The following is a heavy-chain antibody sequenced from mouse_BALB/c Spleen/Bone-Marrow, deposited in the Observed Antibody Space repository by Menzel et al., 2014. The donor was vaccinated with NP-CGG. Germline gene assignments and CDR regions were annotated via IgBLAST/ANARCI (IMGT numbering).Heavy chain of an antibody. CDR1: GYTFTNYW. CDR3: SRNYDYDEGAWFTY. V-gene: IGHV1S132*01. D-gene: IGHD2-4*01. Sequence: QVQLQQSGAEVVKPGASVKLSCKTSGYTFTNYWIQWVKQRPGQGLGWIGEIFPGTDTSYHNEKFKDKATLTVDTSPSTAYIQLSNLTSEDSAVYFCSRNYDYDEGAWFTYWGQGTLVTVSA. J-gene: IGHJ3*01. CDR2: IFPGTDTS.